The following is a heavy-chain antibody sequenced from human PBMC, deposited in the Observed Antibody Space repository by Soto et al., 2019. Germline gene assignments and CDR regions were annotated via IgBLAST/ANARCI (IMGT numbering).Heavy chain of an antibody. D-gene: IGHD3-22*01. CDR1: GFTFSSYS. Sequence: GGSLRLSSAASGFTFSSYSMNWVRQALGKGLEWVSSISSSSSYIYYADSVKGRFTISRGNAKNSLYLQMNSLRAEDTAVYYCAIDHSYYYYSSGPFDYWGQGTLVTVSS. CDR2: ISSSSSYI. J-gene: IGHJ4*02. CDR3: AIDHSYYYYSSGPFDY. V-gene: IGHV3-21*01.